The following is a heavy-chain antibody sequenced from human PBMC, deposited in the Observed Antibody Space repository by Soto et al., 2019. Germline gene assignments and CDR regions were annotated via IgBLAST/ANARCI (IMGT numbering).Heavy chain of an antibody. Sequence: SETLSLTCAVYGGSFSGYYWSWIRQPPGKGLEWIGEINHSGSTNYNPSLKSRVTISVDTSKNQFSLKLSSVTAADTAVYYCARERGPSSWRYYYYGMDVWGQGTTVTVSS. J-gene: IGHJ6*02. D-gene: IGHD6-13*01. CDR2: INHSGST. V-gene: IGHV4-34*01. CDR1: GGSFSGYY. CDR3: ARERGPSSWRYYYYGMDV.